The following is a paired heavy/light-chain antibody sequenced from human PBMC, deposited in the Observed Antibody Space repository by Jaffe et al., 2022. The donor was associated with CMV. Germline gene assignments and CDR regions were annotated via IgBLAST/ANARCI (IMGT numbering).Heavy chain of an antibody. V-gene: IGHV3-33*08. CDR1: GFTFSSYG. Sequence: QVQLVESGGGVVQPGRSLRLSCAASGFTFSSYGMHWVRQAPGKGLEWVAVIWYDGSNKYYADSVKGRFTISRDNSKNTLYLQMNSLRAEDTAVYYCARDTWIQLWLPEYYYYYMDVWGKGTTVTVSS. CDR3: ARDTWIQLWLPEYYYYYMDV. D-gene: IGHD5-18*01. CDR2: IWYDGSNK. J-gene: IGHJ6*03.
Light chain of an antibody. CDR3: NSRDSSGNHLRV. CDR1: SLRSYY. J-gene: IGLJ3*02. Sequence: SSELTQDPAVSVALGQTVRITCQGDSLRSYYASWYQQKPGQAPVLVIYGKNNRPSGIPDRFSGSSSGNTASLTITGAQAEDEADYYCNSRDSSGNHLRVFGGGTKLTVL. CDR2: GKN. V-gene: IGLV3-19*01.